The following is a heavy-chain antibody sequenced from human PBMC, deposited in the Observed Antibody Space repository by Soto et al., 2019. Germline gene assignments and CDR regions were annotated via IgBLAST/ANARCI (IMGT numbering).Heavy chain of an antibody. CDR2: IYNRGDT. CDR1: GASISSSIHY. J-gene: IGHJ4*02. D-gene: IGHD2-2*01. CDR3: ARXRYCDSTTCFSLGF. V-gene: IGHV4-39*01. Sequence: SETLSLTCIVSGASISSSIHYWGWIRQPPGKGLEWIGSIYNRGDTYYNPSLESRVTISIDTSKNQFSLKLKSVTAADSAVYYCARXRYCDSTTCFSLGFWGPGTLVTVSS.